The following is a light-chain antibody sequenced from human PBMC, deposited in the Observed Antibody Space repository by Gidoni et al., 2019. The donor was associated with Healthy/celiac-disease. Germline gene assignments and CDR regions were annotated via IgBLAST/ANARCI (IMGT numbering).Light chain of an antibody. V-gene: IGKV1-9*01. CDR1: QGISSY. Sequence: DIQLTQSPSFLSASVGDRVTITCRASQGISSYLDWYQHKPGKAPKLLIYAASTLQSGVPSRFTGSGSGTEFTLTISILQPEDFASYSCQQLNSYLGTFGQGTKVEIK. CDR2: AAS. CDR3: QQLNSYLGT. J-gene: IGKJ1*01.